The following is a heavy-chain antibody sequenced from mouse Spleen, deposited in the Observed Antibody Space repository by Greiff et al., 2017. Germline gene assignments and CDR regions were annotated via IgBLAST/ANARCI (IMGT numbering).Heavy chain of an antibody. D-gene: IGHD1-1*01. CDR3: ARVLLRSWFAY. CDR2: IDPEDGAT. Sequence: EVQLQQSGAELVKPGASVKLSCTASGFNIKDYYMHWVKQRPEQGLEWIGRIDPEDGATKYAPKFQGKATITADTSSNTAYLQLSSLTSEDTAVYYCARVLLRSWFAYWGQGTLVTVSA. J-gene: IGHJ3*01. V-gene: IGHV14-2*01. CDR1: GFNIKDYY.